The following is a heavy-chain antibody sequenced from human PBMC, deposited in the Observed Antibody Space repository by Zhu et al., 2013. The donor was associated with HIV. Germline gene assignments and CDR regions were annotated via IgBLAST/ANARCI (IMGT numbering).Heavy chain of an antibody. CDR2: IIPIFGTA. J-gene: IGHJ4*02. Sequence: QVQLVQSGAEVKKPGSSVKVSCKASGGTFNNYAISWVRQAPGQGLEWMGGIIPIFGTANYAQKFQGRVRITADKSTGTAYMELSSLRSDDTAVYYCATVGLRLGELSSDYWGQGTLGHRLL. V-gene: IGHV1-69*06. D-gene: IGHD3-16*02. CDR3: ATVGLRLGELSSDY. CDR1: GGTFNNYA.